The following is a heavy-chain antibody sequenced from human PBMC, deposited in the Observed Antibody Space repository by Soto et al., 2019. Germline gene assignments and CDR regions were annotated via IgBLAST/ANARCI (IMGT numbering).Heavy chain of an antibody. CDR3: AGGAVHTPTWMGA. V-gene: IGHV1-69*08. D-gene: IGHD2-15*01. J-gene: IGHJ5*02. CDR1: GGAFSGYT. Sequence: QVQLVQSGAEVKKPGSSMKVSCKASGGAFSGYTFNWVRQAPGQGLEWMGRLIPAVGQANNAQKFQGRLTITANDSASTVYLDLTSLTSEDTAVDFCAGGAVHTPTWMGAWGQGTLVTVSS. CDR2: LIPAVGQA.